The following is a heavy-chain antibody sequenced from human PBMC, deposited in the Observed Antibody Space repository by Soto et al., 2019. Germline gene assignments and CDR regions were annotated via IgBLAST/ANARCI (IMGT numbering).Heavy chain of an antibody. V-gene: IGHV4-30-2*01. J-gene: IGHJ6*02. D-gene: IGHD6-6*01. CDR1: GGSISSGGYS. CDR3: ARADSSSSGYYYYGIDV. Sequence: SETLSLTCAVSGGSISSGGYSWSWIRQPPGKGLEWIGYIYHSGSTYYNPSLKSRVTISVDRSKNQFSLKLSSVTAADTAVYYCARADSSSSGYYYYGIDVWGQGTTVTVSS. CDR2: IYHSGST.